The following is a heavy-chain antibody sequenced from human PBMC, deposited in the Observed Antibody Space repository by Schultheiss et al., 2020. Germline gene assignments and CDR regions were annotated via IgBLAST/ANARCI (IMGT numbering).Heavy chain of an antibody. J-gene: IGHJ4*02. Sequence: GSLRLSCAVYGGSFSGYYWSWIRQPPGKGLEWIGEIYHSGSTNYNPSLKSRVTISVDKSKNQFSLKLSSVTAADTAVYYCARAGPGGRFLGYWGQGTLVTVSS. V-gene: IGHV4-34*01. CDR1: GGSFSGYY. D-gene: IGHD3-3*01. CDR2: IYHSGST. CDR3: ARAGPGGRFLGY.